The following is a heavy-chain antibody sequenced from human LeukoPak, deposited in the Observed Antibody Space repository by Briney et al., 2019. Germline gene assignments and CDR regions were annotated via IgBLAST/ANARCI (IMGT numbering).Heavy chain of an antibody. Sequence: ASVKLSCNASGYTFTSYYMHWVRQAPGQGLEWIGIINPSGGSTSYAQKFPGSVTMTRETSTSTVYMELSSLRSEDTAVYYCARDRAKGRGYSYGYWSDPWGQGTLVTVSS. D-gene: IGHD5-18*01. CDR2: INPSGGST. J-gene: IGHJ5*02. CDR3: ARDRAKGRGYSYGYWSDP. CDR1: GYTFTSYY. V-gene: IGHV1-46*01.